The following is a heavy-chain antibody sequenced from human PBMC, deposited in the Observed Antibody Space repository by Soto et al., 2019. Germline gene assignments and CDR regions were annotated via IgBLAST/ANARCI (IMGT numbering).Heavy chain of an antibody. V-gene: IGHV1-69*01. CDR1: GGTFSSYF. D-gene: IGHD6-13*01. J-gene: IGHJ6*02. CDR3: ARETPSAAAAYYYYGLDV. Sequence: QVQLVQSGAEVKKAGSSVKVSCKVSGGTFSSYFINWVRQASGQGLEWVGGIIPVFGTASYAEKFQGRVTITADESTSTAYLELSSLRPDDTAVYYCARETPSAAAAYYYYGLDVWGQGTTVTVPS. CDR2: IIPVFGTA.